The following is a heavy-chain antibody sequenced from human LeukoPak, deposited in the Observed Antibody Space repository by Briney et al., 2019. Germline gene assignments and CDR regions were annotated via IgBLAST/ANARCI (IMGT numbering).Heavy chain of an antibody. CDR1: GGTFSSYA. J-gene: IGHJ5*02. V-gene: IGHV1-69*04. CDR2: IIPILGIA. CDR3: ARAPLAIAVAGKNWFDP. Sequence: SVKVSCKASGGTFSSYAISWVRQAPGQGLEWMGRIIPILGIANYAQKFQGRVTITADISTSTAYMELSSLRSEDTAVYYCARAPLAIAVAGKNWFDPWGQGTLVTVSS. D-gene: IGHD6-19*01.